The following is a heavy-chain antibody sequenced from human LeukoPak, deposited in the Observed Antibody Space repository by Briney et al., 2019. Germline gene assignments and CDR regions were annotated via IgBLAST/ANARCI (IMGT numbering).Heavy chain of an antibody. V-gene: IGHV1-46*01. CDR3: ARGAPTTRIGAGRFDY. CDR2: ISPSGGST. J-gene: IGHJ4*02. Sequence: ASVKVSCKAFGYSLTNYYVHWVRQAPGQGLEWMGEISPSGGSTSYAQKFQGRITVTRDTYTNTVYMDLSSLRSEDTATYYCARGAPTTRIGAGRFDYWGQGSLLTVAS. D-gene: IGHD5-12*01. CDR1: GYSLTNYY.